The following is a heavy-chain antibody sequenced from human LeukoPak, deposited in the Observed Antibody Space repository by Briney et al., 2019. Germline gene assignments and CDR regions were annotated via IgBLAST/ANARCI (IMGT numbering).Heavy chain of an antibody. CDR2: IYKSGNT. CDR3: ARPNFHYDILTGYYSGAFDI. CDR1: GVSMSTESYF. D-gene: IGHD3-9*01. Sequence: SETLSLTCSVSGVSMSTESYFWTWLRQPAGKGLEWIGRIYKSGNTNYNPSLQSRVTISLDTSKNQFSLKLTSVTAADTAVCYCARPNFHYDILTGYYSGAFDIWGQGTMVTVSS. V-gene: IGHV4-61*02. J-gene: IGHJ3*02.